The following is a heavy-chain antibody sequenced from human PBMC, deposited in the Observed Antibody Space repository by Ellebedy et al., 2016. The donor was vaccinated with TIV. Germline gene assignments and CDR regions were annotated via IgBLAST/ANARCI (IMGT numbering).Heavy chain of an antibody. J-gene: IGHJ6*02. CDR2: ISHDGENT. CDR1: GFTFSVNG. CDR3: AKDRGSRSANYVSPMDI. V-gene: IGHV3-30*18. Sequence: GESLKISCKGSGFTFSVNGMHWVRQAPGKGLEWVAFISHDGENTLYADSVKGRVTISRDNSESTVHLQMDSLTVEDTGVYYCAKDRGSRSANYVSPMDIWGQGTTVTASS. D-gene: IGHD6-13*01.